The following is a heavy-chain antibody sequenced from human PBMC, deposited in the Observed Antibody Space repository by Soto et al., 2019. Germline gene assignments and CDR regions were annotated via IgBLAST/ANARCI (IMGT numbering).Heavy chain of an antibody. CDR2: ISAYNGNT. CDR3: ARESVEQSINY. J-gene: IGHJ4*02. CDR1: GYTFTSYG. V-gene: IGHV1-18*01. Sequence: QVQLVQSGAEVKKPGASVTVSCKASGYTFTSYGISWVRQAPGQGLEWRGWISAYNGNTKYAKKLQGRVTMTTDTPTSTAYMELRSLRSDDTAVYYCARESVEQSINYCRQGTLVTVSS. D-gene: IGHD6-19*01.